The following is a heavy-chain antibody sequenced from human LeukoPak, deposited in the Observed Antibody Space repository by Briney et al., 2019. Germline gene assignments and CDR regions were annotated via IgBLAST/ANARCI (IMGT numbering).Heavy chain of an antibody. Sequence: SETLSLTCTVSGASISRYYWSWLRQPPGKGLEWSGYIYYSGSTNYNPSLKSRVTISVDTSKNQFSLRLSSVTAADTAVYYCARVTGYVMEDYFDYWGQGTLVTVSS. J-gene: IGHJ4*02. CDR1: GASISRYY. CDR3: ARVTGYVMEDYFDY. D-gene: IGHD6-13*01. CDR2: IYYSGST. V-gene: IGHV4-59*01.